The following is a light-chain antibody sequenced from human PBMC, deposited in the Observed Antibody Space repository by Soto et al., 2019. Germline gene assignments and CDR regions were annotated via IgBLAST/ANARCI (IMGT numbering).Light chain of an antibody. CDR3: QQYGSSSWT. V-gene: IGKV3-20*01. CDR2: DAS. CDR1: QSLSSSQ. Sequence: LTQSPASLSLSPGERATLSCSASQSLSSSQLAWYQQKPGQAPRLLIHDASSRATGIPDRFSGSGSGTDFTLTISRLEPEDFAVYYCQQYGSSSWTFGQGTKVDIK. J-gene: IGKJ1*01.